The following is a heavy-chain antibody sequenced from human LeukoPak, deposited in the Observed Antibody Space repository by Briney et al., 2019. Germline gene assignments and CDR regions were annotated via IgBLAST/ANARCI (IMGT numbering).Heavy chain of an antibody. CDR1: GASLNNYY. CDR2: VDYSGNT. CDR3: AMQVGIYGDYNNWFDP. V-gene: IGHV4-59*08. J-gene: IGHJ5*02. Sequence: SERMSLTCTVSGASLNNYYWNWVRQPPGKELEWIGNVDYSGNTRHNPSLKSRVTISLDISKNHFSLRLSSVTAADTAVYYCAMQVGIYGDYNNWFDPWGQGARVTVSS. D-gene: IGHD4-17*01.